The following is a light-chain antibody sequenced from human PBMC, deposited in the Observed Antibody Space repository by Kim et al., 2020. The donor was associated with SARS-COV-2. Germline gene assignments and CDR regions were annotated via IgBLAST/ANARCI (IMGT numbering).Light chain of an antibody. CDR3: QQRSNRTLT. J-gene: IGKJ4*01. CDR2: DAS. V-gene: IGKV3-11*01. Sequence: EIVLTQSPATLSLSPGERATLSCRASQSVSSYLAWYQQKPGQAPRLLIYDASNRATGIPARFSGSGSGTDFTLTISSLEPEDFAVYYCQQRSNRTLTFGGRTKVDIK. CDR1: QSVSSY.